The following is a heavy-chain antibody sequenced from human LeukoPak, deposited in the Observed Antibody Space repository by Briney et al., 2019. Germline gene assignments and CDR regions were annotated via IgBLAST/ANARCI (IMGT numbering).Heavy chain of an antibody. D-gene: IGHD4-11*01. J-gene: IGHJ4*02. V-gene: IGHV3-30*04. CDR1: GFTFSSYA. CDR3: ARDLGQYYFDY. Sequence: PGRSLRLSCAASGFTFSSYAMHWVRQAPGKGLEWVAVISYDGSNKYYADSVKGRFTISRDNSKNTLYLQTNGLRAEDTAVYYCARDLGQYYFDYWGQGTLVTVSS. CDR2: ISYDGSNK.